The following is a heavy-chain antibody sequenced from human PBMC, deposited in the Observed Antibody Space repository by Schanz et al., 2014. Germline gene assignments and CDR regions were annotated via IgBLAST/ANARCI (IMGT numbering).Heavy chain of an antibody. CDR2: LSGSGGST. V-gene: IGHV3-23*01. CDR1: GFTFNSYA. Sequence: EVQLLESGGGLVQPGESLRVSCAASGFTFNSYAMSWVRQAPGRGLEWVSALSGSGGSTYYADSVKGRFTISRDNSKNTLYLHMNTLRSEDTAVYYCAKDSTHIDIVLVPTAIDYWGQGTLVTVSS. CDR3: AKDSTHIDIVLVPTAIDY. D-gene: IGHD2-2*01. J-gene: IGHJ4*02.